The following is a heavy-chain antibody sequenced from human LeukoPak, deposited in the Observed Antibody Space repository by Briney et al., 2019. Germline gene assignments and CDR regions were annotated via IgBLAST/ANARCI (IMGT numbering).Heavy chain of an antibody. V-gene: IGHV3-23*01. D-gene: IGHD6-19*01. J-gene: IGHJ5*02. CDR2: ITGSGGYT. Sequence: PARSRTLAWAAAGFSFSTYAVSWVRQAPRKGLEWVSAITGSGGYTYKADCVKGRFTISRDNSKNTLYLQMNSLRAEDTAVYYCAKVGVAGGYYWFDPWGQGNPVTVSS. CDR1: GFSFSTYA. CDR3: AKVGVAGGYYWFDP.